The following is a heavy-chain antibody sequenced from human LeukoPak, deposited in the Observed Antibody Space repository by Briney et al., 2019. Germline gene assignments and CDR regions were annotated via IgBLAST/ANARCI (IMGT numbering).Heavy chain of an antibody. Sequence: SETLSLTCAVYGGSFSASYWSLIRQPPGKGLEWIGEIHHSGNTNYNPSLESRVTISIDTSKKQFSLKRTSVTAADTAMYYCARLHLGHYFFDYWGQGTLVTVSS. V-gene: IGHV4-34*01. CDR2: IHHSGNT. J-gene: IGHJ4*02. D-gene: IGHD3-16*01. CDR1: GGSFSASY. CDR3: ARLHLGHYFFDY.